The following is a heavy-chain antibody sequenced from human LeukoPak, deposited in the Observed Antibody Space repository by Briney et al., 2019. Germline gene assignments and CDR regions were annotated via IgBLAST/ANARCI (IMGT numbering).Heavy chain of an antibody. D-gene: IGHD6-25*01. J-gene: IGHJ4*02. CDR2: ISGDGSDT. CDR1: GFSFDDFA. Sequence: PGGSLRLSCAASGFSFDDFAMHWIRQVPGEGLEWVCLISGDGSDTWRPDSVQGRFTISRDNSKDSLYLQMNSLRSEDTALYYCAKEGGSSGWRNYDSWGQGTLVTVSS. CDR3: AKEGGSSGWRNYDS. V-gene: IGHV3-43*02.